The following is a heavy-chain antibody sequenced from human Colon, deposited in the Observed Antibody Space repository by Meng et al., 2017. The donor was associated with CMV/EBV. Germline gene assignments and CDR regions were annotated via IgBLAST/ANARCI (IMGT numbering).Heavy chain of an antibody. CDR1: GASITSYY. CDR3: ARDSNLSGLAY. J-gene: IGHJ4*02. Sequence: AHLRASGPGLVKPSETLSRTFTVSGASITSYYWSWIRQPAGKGLEWIGRVYISGNTNYNPSLKSRVTMSIDTSKNQLSLNIRSVTAADTAVYYCARDSNLSGLAYWGQGTLVTVSS. CDR2: VYISGNT. D-gene: IGHD3-10*01. V-gene: IGHV4-4*07.